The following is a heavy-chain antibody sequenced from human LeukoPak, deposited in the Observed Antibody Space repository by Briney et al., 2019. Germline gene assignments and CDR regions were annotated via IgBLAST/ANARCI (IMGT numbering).Heavy chain of an antibody. D-gene: IGHD2-15*01. CDR3: ARDGPPHCSGGSCYSIGNGNDAFDI. J-gene: IGHJ3*02. Sequence: GASVKVSCKASGYTFSGDYMHWVRQAPGQGLEWMGRIRSNSEDIQYAQKFQGRVTMTWDTSTSTAYMELTRLTSDDTAVYYCARDGPPHCSGGSCYSIGNGNDAFDIWGQGTMVTVSS. CDR1: GYTFSGDY. CDR2: IRSNSEDI. V-gene: IGHV1-2*06.